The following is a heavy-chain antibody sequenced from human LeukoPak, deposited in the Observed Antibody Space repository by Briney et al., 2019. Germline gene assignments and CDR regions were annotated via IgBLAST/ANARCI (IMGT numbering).Heavy chain of an antibody. CDR2: ISYDGSNK. V-gene: IGHV3-30-3*01. D-gene: IGHD3-10*01. Sequence: GGSLRLSCAASGFTFSSYAMHWVRQAPGKGLEWVAVISYDGSNKYYADSVKGRFTISRDNSKNTLYLQMNSLRAEDTAVYYCARDRYYGSGSYYNRYFDYWGQGTLVTVSS. J-gene: IGHJ4*02. CDR3: ARDRYYGSGSYYNRYFDY. CDR1: GFTFSSYA.